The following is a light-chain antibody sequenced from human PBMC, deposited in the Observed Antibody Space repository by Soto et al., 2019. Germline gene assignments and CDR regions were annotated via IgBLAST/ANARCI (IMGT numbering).Light chain of an antibody. CDR3: TSYVGSNIWV. CDR2: EVS. Sequence: QSALTQPPSASGSPGQSVTISCTGTSSDVGAYKYVSWYQQYPGKAPKLMIYEVSKRPSGVPDRFSGSKYGNTASLTVSGIQAEDEADYYCTSYVGSNIWVFGGGTKLTVL. V-gene: IGLV2-8*01. CDR1: SSDVGAYKY. J-gene: IGLJ3*02.